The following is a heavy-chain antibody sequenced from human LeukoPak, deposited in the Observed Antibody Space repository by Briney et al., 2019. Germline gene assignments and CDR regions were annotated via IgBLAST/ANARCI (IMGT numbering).Heavy chain of an antibody. D-gene: IGHD3-3*01. CDR1: GFTVSSNY. J-gene: IGHJ3*02. Sequence: PGGSLRLSCAASGFTVSSNYMSWIRQAPGKGLEWVSYISSSGSTIYYADSVKGRFTISRDNAKNSLYLQMNSLRAEDTAVYFCARDPAEPYYDFWSGYYTLGEDDAFDIWGQGTMVTVSS. CDR2: ISSSGSTI. CDR3: ARDPAEPYYDFWSGYYTLGEDDAFDI. V-gene: IGHV3-11*01.